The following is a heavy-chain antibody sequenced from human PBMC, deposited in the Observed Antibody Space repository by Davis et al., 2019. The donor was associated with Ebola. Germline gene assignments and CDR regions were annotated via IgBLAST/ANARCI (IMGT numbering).Heavy chain of an antibody. CDR2: ISGSGGST. CDR1: GFTFSSYA. V-gene: IGHV3-23*01. CDR3: AKLEQWLVYYYYYGMDV. Sequence: GESLKISCAASGFTFSSYAMSWVRQAPGKGLEWVSAISGSGGSTYYADSVKGRFTISRDNSKNTLYLQMNSLRAEDTAVYYCAKLEQWLVYYYYYGMDVWGQGTTVTVSS. D-gene: IGHD6-19*01. J-gene: IGHJ6*02.